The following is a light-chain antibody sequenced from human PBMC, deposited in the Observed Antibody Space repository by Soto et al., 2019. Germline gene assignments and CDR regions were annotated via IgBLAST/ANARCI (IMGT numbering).Light chain of an antibody. CDR3: QQYDDWLRLT. J-gene: IGKJ4*01. Sequence: EMVITHSQATLSVSQGERATLSSRPSQRVNTSLAWYQQKPGQAPRLLIFGASSRATGIPARFSGSGSGTEFNLTISILQSEDFAVYFCQQYDDWLRLTFGGGTKVEIK. V-gene: IGKV3D-15*01. CDR1: QRVNTS. CDR2: GAS.